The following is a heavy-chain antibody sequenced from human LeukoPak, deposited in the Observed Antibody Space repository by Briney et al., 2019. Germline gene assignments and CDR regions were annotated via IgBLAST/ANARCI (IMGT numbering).Heavy chain of an antibody. Sequence: PSPAWTDAGGSSSDSSYCWGRIRQPPGKGLEWIGSIYYSGSTYYNPSLKIRVTISVDTSKNQFSLKLSSVTAADTAVYYCARQRSGSYYNYWFDPWGQGTLVTVSS. J-gene: IGHJ5*02. D-gene: IGHD1-26*01. CDR3: ARQRSGSYYNYWFDP. V-gene: IGHV4-39*01. CDR2: IYYSGST. CDR1: GGSSSDSSYC.